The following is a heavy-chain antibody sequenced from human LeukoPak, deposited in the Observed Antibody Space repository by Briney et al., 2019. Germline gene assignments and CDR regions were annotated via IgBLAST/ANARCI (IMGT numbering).Heavy chain of an antibody. CDR2: IYSGGST. CDR3: ARRAGGYSHPYDY. Sequence: GGSLRLSCAASGFTVSSNFLSWVRQAPGKGLEWVSLIYSGGSTNYTASVKGRFTISRDNSNNTLYLQMNSLRAEDTAVYYCARRAGGYSHPYDYWGQGTLVTVSS. D-gene: IGHD4-23*01. J-gene: IGHJ4*02. CDR1: GFTVSSNF. V-gene: IGHV3-53*01.